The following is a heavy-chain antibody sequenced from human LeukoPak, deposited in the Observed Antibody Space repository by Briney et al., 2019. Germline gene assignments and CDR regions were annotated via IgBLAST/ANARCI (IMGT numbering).Heavy chain of an antibody. CDR2: IYSGGST. Sequence: PGGSLRLSCAASGFTVSSNYMSWVRQAPGKGLEWVSVIYSGGSTYYADSVKGRFTISRDNSKNTLYLQMNSLRAEDTAVYYCARDTVGATENRLFDYWGQGTLVTVSS. V-gene: IGHV3-53*01. CDR1: GFTVSSNY. D-gene: IGHD1-26*01. J-gene: IGHJ4*02. CDR3: ARDTVGATENRLFDY.